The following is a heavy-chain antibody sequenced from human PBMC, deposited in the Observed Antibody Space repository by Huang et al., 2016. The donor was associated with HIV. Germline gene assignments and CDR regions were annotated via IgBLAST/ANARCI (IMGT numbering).Heavy chain of an antibody. Sequence: QVQLVQSGAEVKKPGTSVKVSCKTSGYTFSSHALHWLRQAPGQRPEWMGWINGCNGDTKYSQKFQGRVTITSDTSANIGYMELNSLLSEDTAVYYCARDPLDIRRHFDFWGQGSLVTVSS. CDR2: INGCNGDT. CDR1: GYTFSSHA. V-gene: IGHV1-3*01. CDR3: ARDPLDIRRHFDF. J-gene: IGHJ4*02. D-gene: IGHD3-3*01.